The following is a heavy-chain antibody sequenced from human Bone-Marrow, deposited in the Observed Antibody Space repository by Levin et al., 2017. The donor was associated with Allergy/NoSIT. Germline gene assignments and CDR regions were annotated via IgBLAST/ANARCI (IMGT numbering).Heavy chain of an antibody. J-gene: IGHJ4*02. CDR1: GFIFSSYG. CDR2: ISSNGGST. D-gene: IGHD6-19*01. Sequence: QRGESLKISCSASGFIFSSYGMHWVRQAPGKGLEYVSAISSNGGSTYYADSVKGRFTISRDNSKNTLYLQMDSLRAEDTALYYCVKELYGIGWTYDYWGQGTLVTVSS. CDR3: VKELYGIGWTYDY. V-gene: IGHV3-64D*09.